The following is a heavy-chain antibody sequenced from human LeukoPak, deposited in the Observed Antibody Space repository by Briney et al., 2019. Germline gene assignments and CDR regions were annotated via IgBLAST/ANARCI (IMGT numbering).Heavy chain of an antibody. CDR3: ARGRIAKIVVVHSFHYGMDV. D-gene: IGHD3-22*01. J-gene: IGHJ6*02. CDR2: INDYTGNT. CDR1: GGSFTDYF. V-gene: IGHV4-34*01. Sequence: SETLSLTCDVFGGSFTDYFWAWIRQSPGEGLEWIGEINDYTGNTNYNPSLNSRVSISLEKSKNQFSLELRSVTAADTAVYYWARGRIAKIVVVHSFHYGMDVWGQGTTVTVSS.